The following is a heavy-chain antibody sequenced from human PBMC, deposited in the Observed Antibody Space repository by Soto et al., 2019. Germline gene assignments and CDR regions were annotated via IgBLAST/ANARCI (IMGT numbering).Heavy chain of an antibody. CDR2: INHSGST. D-gene: IGHD2-2*01. J-gene: IGHJ6*03. Sequence: SETLSLTCAVYGGSFSGYYWSWIRQPPGKGLEWIGEINHSGSTNYNPSLKSRVTISVDTSKNQFSLKLSSVTAADTAVYYCARGTPTEEMGVVVPAAMVTYYYYYMDVWGKGTTVTVSS. CDR1: GGSFSGYY. CDR3: ARGTPTEEMGVVVPAAMVTYYYYYMDV. V-gene: IGHV4-34*01.